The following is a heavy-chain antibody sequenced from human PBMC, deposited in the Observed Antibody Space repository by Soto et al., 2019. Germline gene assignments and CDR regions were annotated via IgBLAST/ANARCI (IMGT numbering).Heavy chain of an antibody. CDR3: ARDPTVTTNY. V-gene: IGHV3-66*01. CDR2: IYSGGST. D-gene: IGHD4-17*01. J-gene: IGHJ4*02. Sequence: GGSLRLSCAASGFTVSKNYMSWVRQAPGKGLEWVSVIYSGGSTYYADSVKGRFTISRDTSKNTLYLQMNSLRAEDMAVYYCARDPTVTTNYWGQGTLVTVSS. CDR1: GFTVSKNY.